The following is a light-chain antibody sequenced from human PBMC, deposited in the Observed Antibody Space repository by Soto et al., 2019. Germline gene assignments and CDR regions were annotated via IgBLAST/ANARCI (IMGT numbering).Light chain of an antibody. Sequence: QSVLTQPASVSRSPGQSITISCTGTSSDVGGSDYVAWYQQHPGKAPKLMVYDVRFRPSGVSDRFSGSKSADVASLTISGLQPEDEADYYCYSYASGSTYVFGTGTKVTVL. CDR1: SSDVGGSDY. V-gene: IGLV2-14*03. J-gene: IGLJ1*01. CDR3: YSYASGSTYV. CDR2: DVR.